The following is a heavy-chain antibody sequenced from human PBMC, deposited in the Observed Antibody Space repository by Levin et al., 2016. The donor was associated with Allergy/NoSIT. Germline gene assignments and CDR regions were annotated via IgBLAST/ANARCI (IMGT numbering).Heavy chain of an antibody. J-gene: IGHJ4*02. D-gene: IGHD3-10*01. CDR3: ARDSLGDPYYFDY. Sequence: SETLSLTCTVSGYSISSGYYWGWIRQPPGKGLEWIGSIYHSGSTYYNPSLKSRVTISVDTSKNQFSLKLSSVTAADTAVYYCARDSLGDPYYFDYWGQGTLVTVSS. CDR2: IYHSGST. V-gene: IGHV4-38-2*02. CDR1: GYSISSGYY.